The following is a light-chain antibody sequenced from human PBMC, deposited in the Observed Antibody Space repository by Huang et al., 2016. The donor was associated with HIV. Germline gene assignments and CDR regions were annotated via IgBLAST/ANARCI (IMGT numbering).Light chain of an antibody. CDR3: QQYDNWPLT. CDR1: LSVSTN. V-gene: IGKV3-15*01. CDR2: GAS. Sequence: ERVMTQSQATVSLSPGERATLSCRASLSVSTNLAWYQQRPGPAPRLLIYGASTRAPGIPARFSGGGSGAEFTLTISSLQSEDFAVYYCQQYDNWPLTFGGGTKVQIK. J-gene: IGKJ4*01.